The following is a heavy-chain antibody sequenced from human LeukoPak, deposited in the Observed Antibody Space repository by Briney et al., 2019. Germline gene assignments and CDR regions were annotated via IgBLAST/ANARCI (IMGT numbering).Heavy chain of an antibody. V-gene: IGHV4-59*08. Sequence: PSETLSLTCTVSVGSISSHYWSWIRQPPGKGREWIGDIYYSGNTNYNPSLKSRVTQSVDTSKNQCSLKLSSVTAEGTAVYYCARHNYGSGRNWFDPWGQGTLVTVSS. D-gene: IGHD3-10*01. CDR3: ARHNYGSGRNWFDP. CDR2: IYYSGNT. J-gene: IGHJ5*02. CDR1: VGSISSHY.